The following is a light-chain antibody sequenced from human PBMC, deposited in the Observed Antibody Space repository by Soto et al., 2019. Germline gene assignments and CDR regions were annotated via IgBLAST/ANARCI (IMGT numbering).Light chain of an antibody. CDR2: EVN. Sequence: QSALTQPASVSGSPGQSITISCTGTSSDIGYYDYVSWYQHHSGEAPKLIIYEVNNRPSGVPDRFSGSKSGNTASLTISGLQAEDEADYYCCSYAGTYTWVFGGGTKLTVL. V-gene: IGLV2-11*01. J-gene: IGLJ3*02. CDR1: SSDIGYYDY. CDR3: CSYAGTYTWV.